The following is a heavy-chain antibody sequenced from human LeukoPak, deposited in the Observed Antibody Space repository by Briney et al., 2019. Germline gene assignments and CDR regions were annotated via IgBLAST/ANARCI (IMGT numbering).Heavy chain of an antibody. CDR3: ARGPYSSGWPSDFDY. V-gene: IGHV1-46*01. CDR2: INPSGGST. D-gene: IGHD6-19*01. CDR1: AYTFIGYY. Sequence: ASVTVSYKASAYTFIGYYLHWVRQAPGQGLEWMGGINPSGGSTSYAQKFQGRVTMTRDTSTSTVYMELSSLRSEDTAVYYCARGPYSSGWPSDFDYWGQGTLVTVSS. J-gene: IGHJ4*02.